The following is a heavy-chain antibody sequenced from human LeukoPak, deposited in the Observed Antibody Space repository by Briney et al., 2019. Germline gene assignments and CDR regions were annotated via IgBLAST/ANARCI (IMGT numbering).Heavy chain of an antibody. CDR3: ARNLTDYGDFISY. V-gene: IGHV3-7*01. CDR1: GFTFSSYW. J-gene: IGHJ4*02. D-gene: IGHD4-17*01. Sequence: GGSLRHSCAASGFTFSSYWMSWVRQAPGKGLEWVANIKQDGSEKYYVDSVKGRFTISRDNAKNSLYLQMNSLRAEDTAVYYCARNLTDYGDFISYWGQGTLVTVSS. CDR2: IKQDGSEK.